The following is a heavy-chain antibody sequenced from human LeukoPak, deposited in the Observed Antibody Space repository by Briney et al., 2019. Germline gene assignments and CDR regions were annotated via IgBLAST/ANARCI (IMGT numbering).Heavy chain of an antibody. D-gene: IGHD5-12*01. V-gene: IGHV5-51*01. CDR2: VYLDDSDT. CDR1: GHRFNSHW. Sequence: GESLKISCQGSGHRFNSHWIGWVRQMPGKGLEWMGSVYLDDSDTRYSPSFQGQVTISADKSISTAYLQWSSLKASDTAMYYCARHLGYSGYDPSYGMDVWGQGTTVTVSS. CDR3: ARHLGYSGYDPSYGMDV. J-gene: IGHJ6*02.